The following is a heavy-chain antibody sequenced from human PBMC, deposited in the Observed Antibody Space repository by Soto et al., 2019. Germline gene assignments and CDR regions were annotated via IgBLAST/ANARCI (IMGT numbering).Heavy chain of an antibody. V-gene: IGHV3-30-3*01. CDR2: TSNDGINK. Sequence: QVQLVESGGGVVQPGRSLRLSCAASGFTFSSYAMHWVRQAPGKGLEWVAVTSNDGINKYYADSVKGRFTISRDNSKNXLYLQMNSLRDEETAVYYCGRGPPLPGGPDYYFDYWGQGTLVAVSS. CDR1: GFTFSSYA. CDR3: GRGPPLPGGPDYYFDY. D-gene: IGHD1-1*01. J-gene: IGHJ4*02.